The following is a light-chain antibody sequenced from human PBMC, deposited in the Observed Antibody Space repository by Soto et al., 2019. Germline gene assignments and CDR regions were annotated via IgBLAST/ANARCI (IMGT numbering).Light chain of an antibody. CDR2: DAS. CDR1: QSVXNY. V-gene: IGKV3-11*01. Sequence: EIVLTQSPAXLXLSPGXTATLSXRASQSVXNYLAWYQQKPGQAPRLLIYDASNRATGIPARFSGTGSETAFTLIISSLEPEDFAIYYCQQRSKMPLTFGHGTKVDLK. J-gene: IGKJ1*01. CDR3: QQRSKMPLT.